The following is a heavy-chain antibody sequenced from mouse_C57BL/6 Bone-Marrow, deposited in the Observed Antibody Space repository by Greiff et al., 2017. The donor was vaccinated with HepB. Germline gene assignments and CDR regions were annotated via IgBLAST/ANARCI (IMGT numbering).Heavy chain of an antibody. CDR1: GYTFTDYE. D-gene: IGHD2-3*01. CDR2: IDPETGGT. J-gene: IGHJ3*01. V-gene: IGHV1-15*01. Sequence: VKLQQSGAELVRPGASVTLSCKASGYTFTDYEMHWVKQTPVHGLEWIGAIDPETGGTAYNQKFKGKAILTADKSSSTAYMELRSLTSEDSAVYYCSSYDGYFWFAYWGQGTLVTVSA. CDR3: SSYDGYFWFAY.